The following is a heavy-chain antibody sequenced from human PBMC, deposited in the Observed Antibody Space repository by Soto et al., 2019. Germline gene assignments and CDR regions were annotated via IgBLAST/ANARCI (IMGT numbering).Heavy chain of an antibody. CDR2: IYHSGST. J-gene: IGHJ4*02. CDR1: GGSISSGGYS. D-gene: IGHD3-22*01. V-gene: IGHV4-30-2*01. CDR3: ARGGVDYYDSSGYYFSPYYFDY. Sequence: QLQLQESGSGLVKPSQTLSLTCAVSGGSISSGGYSWSWIRQPPVKGLEWIGYIYHSGSTYYNPSLKRRVTISVDRSKNQFSLKLSSVTAADTAVYYCARGGVDYYDSSGYYFSPYYFDYWGQGTLVTVSS.